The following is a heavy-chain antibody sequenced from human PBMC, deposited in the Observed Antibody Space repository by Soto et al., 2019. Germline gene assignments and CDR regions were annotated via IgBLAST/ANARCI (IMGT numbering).Heavy chain of an antibody. D-gene: IGHD3-3*01. Sequence: PGGSLRLSCAASGFTFSSYWMHWVRQAPGKGLVWVSRINSDGSSTSYADSVKGRFTISRDNAKNTLYLKMNSLRAEDTAVYYCAREIGNYDFWGYYYYYGMDGWGQGTTVTVSS. V-gene: IGHV3-74*01. CDR1: GFTFSSYW. J-gene: IGHJ6*02. CDR2: INSDGSST. CDR3: AREIGNYDFWGYYYYYGMDG.